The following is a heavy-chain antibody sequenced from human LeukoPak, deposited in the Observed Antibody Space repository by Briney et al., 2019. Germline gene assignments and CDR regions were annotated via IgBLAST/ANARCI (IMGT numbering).Heavy chain of an antibody. CDR2: INRSGST. V-gene: IGHV4-34*01. CDR3: ARDEDYYGMDV. J-gene: IGHJ6*02. Sequence: SETLSLTCAVYGGSFSGYYWSWIRQPPGKGLEWIGEINRSGSTNYNPSLKSRVTISVDTSKNQFSLKLSSVTAADTAVYYCARDEDYYGMDVWGQGTTVTVSS. CDR1: GGSFSGYY.